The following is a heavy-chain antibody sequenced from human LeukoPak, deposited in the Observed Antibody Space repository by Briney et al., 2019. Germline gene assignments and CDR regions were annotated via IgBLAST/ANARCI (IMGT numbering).Heavy chain of an antibody. CDR1: GFTVSSNY. D-gene: IGHD3-22*01. J-gene: IGHJ4*02. CDR3: ARTSLAMIAVDY. V-gene: IGHV4-34*01. CDR2: INHSGST. Sequence: GSLRLSCAASGFTVSSNYMSWIRQPPGKGLEWIGEINHSGSTNYNPSLKSRVTISVDTSKNQFSLKLSSVTAADTAVYYCARTSLAMIAVDYWGQGTLVTVSS.